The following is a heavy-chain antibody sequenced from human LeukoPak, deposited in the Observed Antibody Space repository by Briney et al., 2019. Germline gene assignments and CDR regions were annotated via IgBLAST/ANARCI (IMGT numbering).Heavy chain of an antibody. V-gene: IGHV3-9*03. CDR2: ISWNSGSI. CDR1: GFTFDVYA. J-gene: IGHJ4*02. Sequence: GRSLRLSCAASGFTFDVYAMHWVRQAPGKGLEWVSGISWNSGSIGYADSVKGRFTISRDNAKNSLYLQMNSLRAEDMALYYCARSGYCSGGSCYPFDYWGQGTLVTVSS. D-gene: IGHD2-15*01. CDR3: ARSGYCSGGSCYPFDY.